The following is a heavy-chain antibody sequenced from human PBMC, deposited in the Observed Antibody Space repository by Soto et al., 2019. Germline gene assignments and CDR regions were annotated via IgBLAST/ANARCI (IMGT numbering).Heavy chain of an antibody. CDR1: GFTFSRVS. CDR3: ARVAY. CDR2: ISSGSSDT. J-gene: IGHJ4*02. V-gene: IGHV3-21*01. Sequence: GGSLRLSCEASGFTFSRVSMNWVRLVPGKGLEWVASISSGSSDTWYADSVKGRFIISRDNAQNSLFLQMNTLGPEDTAMFYCARVAYWGPGTQVTVSS.